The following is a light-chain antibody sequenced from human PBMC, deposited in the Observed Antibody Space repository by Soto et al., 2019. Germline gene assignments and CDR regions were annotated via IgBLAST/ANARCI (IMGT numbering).Light chain of an antibody. CDR3: QKYNFAPFT. V-gene: IGKV1-27*01. CDR2: AAS. J-gene: IGKJ3*01. CDR1: QDIRNY. Sequence: DIPLTQSPSSLSASVGDRVTVICRASQDIRNYLSWYQQKPGTAPKLLVYAASTLQSGVPSRFSGSGSGTDFTLTINSLQPEDVATYFCQKYNFAPFTFGPGTKVEI.